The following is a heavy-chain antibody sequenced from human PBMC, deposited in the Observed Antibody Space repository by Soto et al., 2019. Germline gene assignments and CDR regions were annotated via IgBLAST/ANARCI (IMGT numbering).Heavy chain of an antibody. J-gene: IGHJ4*02. CDR1: GFSLTTTRMG. V-gene: IGHV2-5*02. D-gene: IGHD2-15*01. Sequence: QITLKESGPPLVRHAQTLTLTCAFSGFSLTTTRMGVAWIRQPPGKALEWIALIYWDDDKRYIPSLKNRLTVSKETSTNRVVLTITHIRPDDTGTYFCAHAGDFDLLSFDCWGPGTLVTVSS. CDR2: IYWDDDK. CDR3: AHAGDFDLLSFDC.